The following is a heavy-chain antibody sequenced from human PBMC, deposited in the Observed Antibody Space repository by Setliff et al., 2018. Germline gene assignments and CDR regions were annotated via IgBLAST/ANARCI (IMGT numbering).Heavy chain of an antibody. D-gene: IGHD2-2*01. Sequence: SETLSLTCNVFGGSISGYYWNWIRQPPGKGLEWIGYSHYTGSPNYKNPSLASRATISVDSAKNQVSLRLSSVTAADTAVYYCARWMEYYQRDNRGEGGMDVWGKGTTVTVSS. CDR3: ARWMEYYQRDNRGEGGMDV. J-gene: IGHJ6*03. CDR1: GGSISGYY. V-gene: IGHV4-59*01. CDR2: SHYTGSP.